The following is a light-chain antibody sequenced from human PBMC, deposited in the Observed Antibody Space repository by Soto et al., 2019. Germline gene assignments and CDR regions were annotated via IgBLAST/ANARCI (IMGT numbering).Light chain of an antibody. CDR2: KAS. J-gene: IGKJ1*01. CDR3: QQYNSYPWT. CDR1: QSISGW. V-gene: IGKV1-5*03. Sequence: DIQMTQSASSLSASVGDRVTITCRASQSISGWLAWYQQKPGIAPKLLICKASTLESGVPSRFSGSGSGTEFTLTISSLQPDDFATYYCQQYNSYPWTFGQGTKVEI.